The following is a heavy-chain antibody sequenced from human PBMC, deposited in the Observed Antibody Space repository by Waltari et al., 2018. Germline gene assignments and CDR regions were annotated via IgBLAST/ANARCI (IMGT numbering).Heavy chain of an antibody. J-gene: IGHJ5*02. CDR3: ARVVVATTGDWFDP. CDR1: GFSISSGYS. V-gene: IGHV4-38-2*01. CDR2: LHHSGST. Sequence: QVQLQESGPGLVKPSETLPPTCGVSGFSISSGYSWGWIRQPPGKGLEWLGSLHHSGSTYYNPSLKSRVTISADTSKNHFSLRLSSVTAADTAVYYCARVVVATTGDWFDPWGQGTLVTVSS. D-gene: IGHD2-15*01.